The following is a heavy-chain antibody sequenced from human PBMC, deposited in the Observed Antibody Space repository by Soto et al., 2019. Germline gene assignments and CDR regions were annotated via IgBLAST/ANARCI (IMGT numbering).Heavy chain of an antibody. D-gene: IGHD3-22*01. V-gene: IGHV4-31*03. Sequence: SETLSLTCSVSGVSIKSGGFYWTWIRQLPGKGLEWIGDIYYTGSTFYHPSLETRVTLSLDTSNNQFSLNLGSVTAADTAVYYCATQPRYDSSGYFYYWGQGTQVTVSS. CDR2: IYYTGST. CDR3: ATQPRYDSSGYFYY. CDR1: GVSIKSGGFY. J-gene: IGHJ4*02.